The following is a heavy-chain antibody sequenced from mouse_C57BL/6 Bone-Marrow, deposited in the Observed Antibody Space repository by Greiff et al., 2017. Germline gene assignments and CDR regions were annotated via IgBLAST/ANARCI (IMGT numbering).Heavy chain of an antibody. CDR1: GYTFTSYG. CDR2: IYPRSGNT. D-gene: IGHD1-1*01. CDR3: ARITTVVATPYYFDY. Sequence: VQLQQSGAELARPGASVTLSCKASGYTFTSYGISWVKQRTGQGLEWIGEIYPRSGNTYYNEKFKGKATLTADKSSSTAYMELRSLTSEDSAVYFCARITTVVATPYYFDYWGQGTTLTVSS. V-gene: IGHV1-81*01. J-gene: IGHJ2*01.